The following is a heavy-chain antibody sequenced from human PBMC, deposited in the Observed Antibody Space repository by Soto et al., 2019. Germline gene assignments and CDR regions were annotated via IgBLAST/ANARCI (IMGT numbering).Heavy chain of an antibody. CDR1: GGSISSSSYY. J-gene: IGHJ6*02. D-gene: IGHD2-15*01. Sequence: QLQLQESGPGLVKPSETLSLTCTVSGGSISSSSYYWGWIRQPPGKGLEWIGSIYYSGSTYYHPSLKIRVTISVDTSKHQFSLKLSSVTAADTAVYYCATRQGLEVVAPYYYGMDVWGQGTTVTVSS. CDR3: ATRQGLEVVAPYYYGMDV. V-gene: IGHV4-39*01. CDR2: IYYSGST.